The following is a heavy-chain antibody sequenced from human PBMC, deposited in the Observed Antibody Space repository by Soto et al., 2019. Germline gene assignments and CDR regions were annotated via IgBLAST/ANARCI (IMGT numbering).Heavy chain of an antibody. Sequence: TLSLTCTVSGGSISSGDYYWSWIRQPPGKGLEWIGYIYYSGSTYYNPSLKSRVTISVDTSKNQFPLKLSSVTAADTAVYYCARGGLELHFDYWGQGTLVTVSS. CDR1: GGSISSGDYY. CDR3: ARGGLELHFDY. J-gene: IGHJ4*02. CDR2: IYYSGST. V-gene: IGHV4-30-4*01. D-gene: IGHD1-7*01.